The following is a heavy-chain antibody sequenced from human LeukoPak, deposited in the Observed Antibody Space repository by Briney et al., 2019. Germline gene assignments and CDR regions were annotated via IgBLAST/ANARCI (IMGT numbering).Heavy chain of an antibody. D-gene: IGHD3-10*01. V-gene: IGHV3-7*01. CDR3: AKEGAYPIITYDS. CDR2: LKRDGNEK. J-gene: IGHJ5*01. CDR1: GFTFSSYW. Sequence: HPGGSLRLSCAASGFTFSSYWMNWVRQAPGKGLEWVANLKRDGNEKNYVDSVKGRFSISRDNAKNSLYLQMDSLRAEDTAVYYGAKEGAYPIITYDSWGQGALVTVSS.